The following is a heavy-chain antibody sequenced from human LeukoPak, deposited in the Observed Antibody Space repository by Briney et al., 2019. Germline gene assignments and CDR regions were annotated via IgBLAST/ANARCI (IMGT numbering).Heavy chain of an antibody. V-gene: IGHV4-61*02. CDR2: IYTSGST. D-gene: IGHD6-6*01. CDR3: ARGASSSSPIGYYYYMDV. Sequence: TSETLSLTCTVSGGSISIGSYYWSWIRQPAGKGLEWIGRIYTSGSTNYNPSLKSRVTISVDTSKNQFSLKLSSVTAADTAVYYCARGASSSSPIGYYYYMDVWGKGTTVTVSS. CDR1: GGSISIGSYY. J-gene: IGHJ6*03.